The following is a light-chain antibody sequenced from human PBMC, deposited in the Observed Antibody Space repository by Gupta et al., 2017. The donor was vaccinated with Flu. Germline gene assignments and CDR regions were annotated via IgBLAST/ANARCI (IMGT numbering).Light chain of an antibody. CDR3: CSCGSTRA. V-gene: IGLV2-14*01. CDR2: EVR. CDR1: SSDVGRYHY. Sequence: QSALTQPASVSGSPGQSITISCTGTSSDVGRYHYVSWYQHHPGKAPKVVIFEVRNRPSGVSNRFSGSKSANTASLTIPGLQPEDEADYYCCSCGSTRAFGGGTKLTVL. J-gene: IGLJ2*01.